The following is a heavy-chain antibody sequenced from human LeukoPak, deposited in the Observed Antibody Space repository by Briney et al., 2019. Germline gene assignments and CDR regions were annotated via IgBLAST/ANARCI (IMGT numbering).Heavy chain of an antibody. Sequence: SETLSLTCTVSGGSVSSYYWSWIRQPPGKGLEWIGYIYYSGSTNYNPSLKSRVTISVDTSKNQFFLKLSSVTAADTAVYYCARDDTIFGVVNPRNNAFDIWGQGTMVTVSS. CDR3: ARDDTIFGVVNPRNNAFDI. CDR2: IYYSGST. V-gene: IGHV4-59*02. J-gene: IGHJ3*02. CDR1: GGSVSSYY. D-gene: IGHD3-3*01.